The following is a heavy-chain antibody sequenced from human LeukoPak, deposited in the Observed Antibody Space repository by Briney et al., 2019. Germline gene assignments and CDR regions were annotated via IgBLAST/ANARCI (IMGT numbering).Heavy chain of an antibody. CDR3: ARDLSWGAFI. CDR2: FSGSGGTT. V-gene: IGHV3-23*01. Sequence: WGSLRLSCAASGFTFSSYAMSWVRQAPGKGLECISGFSGSGGTTYYADSLKGRFSISRDNSKNTVYLQMNSLRADDTAVYYCARDLSWGAFIWGQGTMVTVSS. CDR1: GFTFSSYA. J-gene: IGHJ3*02. D-gene: IGHD3-16*01.